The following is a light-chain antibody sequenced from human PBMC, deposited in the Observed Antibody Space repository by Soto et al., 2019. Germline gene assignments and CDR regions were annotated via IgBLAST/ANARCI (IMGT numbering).Light chain of an antibody. Sequence: DIQMTQSPSSLSASVGDRVTITCRASQSISSYLNWYQQKPGKAPKLLIYAASSLQSGVPSRFSCSGSGTDFTLAISSLQPEDFATYYCQQSYSTRPFGQGTNGDIK. CDR2: AAS. V-gene: IGKV1-39*01. CDR3: QQSYSTRP. CDR1: QSISSY. J-gene: IGKJ1*01.